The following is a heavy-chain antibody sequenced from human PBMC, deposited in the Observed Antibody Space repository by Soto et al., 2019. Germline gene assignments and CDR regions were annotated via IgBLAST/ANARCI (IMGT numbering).Heavy chain of an antibody. D-gene: IGHD1-1*01. J-gene: IGHJ6*02. Sequence: QVQLVESGGGLVKPGGSLRLSCAASGFTFSDYYMSWIRQAPGKGLDWVSYISSSGSTIYYADSVKGRFTISRDNAKNSLYLQMNSVRAEDTAVYSCASELTTGIPYYYYGMDVWGQGTTVTVSS. CDR2: ISSSGSTI. CDR3: ASELTTGIPYYYYGMDV. CDR1: GFTFSDYY. V-gene: IGHV3-11*01.